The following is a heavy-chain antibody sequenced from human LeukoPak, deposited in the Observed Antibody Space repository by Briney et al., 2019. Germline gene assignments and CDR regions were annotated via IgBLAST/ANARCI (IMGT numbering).Heavy chain of an antibody. V-gene: IGHV1-2*02. CDR2: INPNSGGP. CDR1: GYTFTGYY. Sequence: ASVKVSFKASGYTFTGYYMHWVRQAPGQGIEWMGWINPNSGGPIYAQKFQGGVTMTRDTSISTAYMELSRPKSDDTAVYYCAIDYYGSGSYYPLDYWGQGTLVTVSS. J-gene: IGHJ4*02. CDR3: AIDYYGSGSYYPLDY. D-gene: IGHD3-10*01.